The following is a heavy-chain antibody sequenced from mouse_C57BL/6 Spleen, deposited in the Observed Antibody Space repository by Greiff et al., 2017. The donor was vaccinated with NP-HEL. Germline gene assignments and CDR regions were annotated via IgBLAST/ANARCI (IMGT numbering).Heavy chain of an antibody. D-gene: IGHD4-1*01. V-gene: IGHV1-62-2*01. Sequence: QVQLQQSGAELVKPGASVKLSCKASGYTFTEYTIHWVKQRSGQGLEWIGWFYPGSGSIKYNEKFKDKATLTADKSSSTVYMELSRLTSEDSAVYFCARHEEGELGRDVYAMDYWGQGTSVTVSS. CDR3: ARHEEGELGRDVYAMDY. CDR2: FYPGSGSI. J-gene: IGHJ4*01. CDR1: GYTFTEYT.